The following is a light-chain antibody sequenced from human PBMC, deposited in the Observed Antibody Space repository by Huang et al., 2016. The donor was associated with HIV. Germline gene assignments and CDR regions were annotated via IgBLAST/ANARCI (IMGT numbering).Light chain of an antibody. J-gene: IGKJ1*01. CDR3: LQYYDWPLWT. CDR1: QNVYSN. CDR2: GAS. V-gene: IGKV3-15*01. Sequence: ETVMTQSPASLSLSPGERATLSCRAGQNVYSNLAWYQHKPGQAPRLLIYGASTRATGVPARFSGSGSGTEFALTISSLQSEDFAVYYCLQYYDWPLWTFGQGTKVEIK.